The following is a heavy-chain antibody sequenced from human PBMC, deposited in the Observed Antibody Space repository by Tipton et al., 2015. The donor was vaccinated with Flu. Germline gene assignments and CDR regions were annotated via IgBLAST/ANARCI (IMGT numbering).Heavy chain of an antibody. CDR3: ARAGARIYDFWSGYPPQRLYYGMDV. V-gene: IGHV4-34*01. Sequence: TLSLTCAVYGGSFSGYYWSWIRQPPGKGLEWIGEINHSGSTNYNPSLKSRVTISVDTSKNQFSLKLSSVTAADTAVYYCARAGARIYDFWSGYPPQRLYYGMDVWGQGTTVTVSS. CDR2: INHSGST. J-gene: IGHJ6*02. CDR1: GGSFSGYY. D-gene: IGHD3-3*01.